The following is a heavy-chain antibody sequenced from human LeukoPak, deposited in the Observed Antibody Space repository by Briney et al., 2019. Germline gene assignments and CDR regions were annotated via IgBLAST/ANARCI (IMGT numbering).Heavy chain of an antibody. CDR3: ARHGCYYDSSGYCWFDP. CDR1: GGSISSSSYY. D-gene: IGHD3-22*01. V-gene: IGHV4-39*01. Sequence: PSETLSLTCTVSGGSISSSSYYWGWIRQPPGKGLEWFGSIYYSGSTYYNPSLKSRVTISVDTSKNQFSLKLSSVTAADTAVYYCARHGCYYDSSGYCWFDPWGQGTLVTVSS. CDR2: IYYSGST. J-gene: IGHJ5*02.